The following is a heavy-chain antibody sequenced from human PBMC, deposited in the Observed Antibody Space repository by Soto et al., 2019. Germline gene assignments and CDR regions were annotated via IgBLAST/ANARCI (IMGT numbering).Heavy chain of an antibody. CDR3: ARWSYLDY. Sequence: PGGSLRLSCAASGFTFSDYYMSWIRQAPGKGLEWVSSISSSDSNTYYADSVKGRFTISRDTSQSTLYLQMNSLRADDTAMYYCARWSYLDYWGQGTRVTVSS. V-gene: IGHV3-11*01. CDR1: GFTFSDYY. D-gene: IGHD3-3*01. J-gene: IGHJ4*02. CDR2: ISSSDSNT.